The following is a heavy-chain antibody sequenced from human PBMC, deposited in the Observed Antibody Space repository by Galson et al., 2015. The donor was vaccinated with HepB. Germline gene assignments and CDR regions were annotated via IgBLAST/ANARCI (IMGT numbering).Heavy chain of an antibody. Sequence: SLRLSCAASGFTFSSYWMSWVRQAPGKGLEWVANIKQDGSEKYYVDSVKGRFTISRDNAKNSLYLQMNSLRAEDTAVYYCARSRGYSYGRDMEYYFDYWGQGTLVTVSS. CDR1: GFTFSSYW. V-gene: IGHV3-7*03. CDR3: ARSRGYSYGRDMEYYFDY. J-gene: IGHJ4*02. CDR2: IKQDGSEK. D-gene: IGHD5-18*01.